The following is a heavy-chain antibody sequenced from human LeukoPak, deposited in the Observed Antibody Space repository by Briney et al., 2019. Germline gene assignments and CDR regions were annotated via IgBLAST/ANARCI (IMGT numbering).Heavy chain of an antibody. CDR2: ISGSGGST. CDR3: AKGAIFFIAAA. CDR1: GFTFSNAW. J-gene: IGHJ4*02. V-gene: IGHV3-23*01. D-gene: IGHD6-13*01. Sequence: GGSLRLSCAASGFTFSNAWMSWVRQAPGKGLEWVSAISGSGGSTYYADSVKGRFTISRDNSKNTLYLQMNSLRAEDTAVYYCAKGAIFFIAAAWGQGTLVTVSS.